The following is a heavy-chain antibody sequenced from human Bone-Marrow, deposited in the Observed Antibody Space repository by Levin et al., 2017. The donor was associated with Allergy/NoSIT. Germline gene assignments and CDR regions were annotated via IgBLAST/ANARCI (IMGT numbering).Heavy chain of an antibody. CDR2: MNPNSGNT. D-gene: IGHD3-3*01. J-gene: IGHJ6*02. Sequence: ASVKVSCKASGYTFTSYDINWVRQATGQGLEWMGWMNPNSGNTGYAQKFQGRVTMTRNTSISTAYMELSSLRSEDTAVYYCARAPGSDYDFWSGYLNYYYYYGMDVWGQGTTVTVSS. CDR3: ARAPGSDYDFWSGYLNYYYYYGMDV. CDR1: GYTFTSYD. V-gene: IGHV1-8*01.